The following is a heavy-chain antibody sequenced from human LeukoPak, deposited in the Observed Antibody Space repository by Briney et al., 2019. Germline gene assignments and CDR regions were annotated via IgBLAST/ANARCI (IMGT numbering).Heavy chain of an antibody. CDR3: ARSPPGCSSTSCASYYYYGMDV. J-gene: IGHJ6*02. CDR1: GGTFSSYA. Sequence: KVSCKASGGTFSSYAISWVRQAPGQGLEWMGGIIPIFGTANYAQKFQGRVTITADESTSTAYMELSSLRSEDTAVYYCARSPPGCSSTSCASYYYYGMDVWGQGTTVTVSS. V-gene: IGHV1-69*01. CDR2: IIPIFGTA. D-gene: IGHD2-2*01.